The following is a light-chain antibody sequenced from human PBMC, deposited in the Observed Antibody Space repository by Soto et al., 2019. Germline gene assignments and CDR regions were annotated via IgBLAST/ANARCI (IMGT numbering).Light chain of an antibody. CDR3: SSFTSRFTFV. CDR1: RSDVGAYNY. J-gene: IGLJ1*01. Sequence: QSVLAQPASVSGSPGQSIAISCTGTRSDVGAYNYVSWYQQHPGKAPKLMISEVTNRPSGVSDRFSGSKSGNTASLTISGLQAEDEADHYCSSFTSRFTFVFGTGTKGTVL. V-gene: IGLV2-14*01. CDR2: EVT.